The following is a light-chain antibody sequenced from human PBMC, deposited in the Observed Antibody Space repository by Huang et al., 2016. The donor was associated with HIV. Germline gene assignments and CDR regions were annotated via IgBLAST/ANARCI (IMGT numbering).Light chain of an antibody. V-gene: IGKV3-20*01. J-gene: IGKJ2*01. CDR1: QSVSSSY. CDR2: GAS. Sequence: EIVLTQSPGTLSVSPGKRATLSCRASQSVSSSYLAWYQQKPGQAPRLLIYGASGRATGVPDRFSGSGSGTDFTLTISRLEPEDFAVYYCQQYGSSPYTFGQGTKLEIK. CDR3: QQYGSSPYT.